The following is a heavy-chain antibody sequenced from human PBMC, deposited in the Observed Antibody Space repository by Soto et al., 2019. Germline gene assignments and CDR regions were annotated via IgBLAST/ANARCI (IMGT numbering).Heavy chain of an antibody. CDR3: ARVVRVVAMIY. CDR2: ISSSADTI. CDR1: GFSFRDYY. Sequence: QVQLVESGGGLVKPGGSLRLSCAASGFSFRDYYMSWIRQAPGKGLEWLAYISSSADTIYYADSVKGRFSISRDNAKNTLYLQMNSLRAEDTAVYYCARVVRVVAMIYWGQGTLVSFSS. D-gene: IGHD2-15*01. J-gene: IGHJ4*02. V-gene: IGHV3-11*01.